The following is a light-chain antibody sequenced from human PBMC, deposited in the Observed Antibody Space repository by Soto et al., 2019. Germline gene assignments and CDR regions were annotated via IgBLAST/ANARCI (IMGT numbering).Light chain of an antibody. V-gene: IGKV1-5*01. CDR3: QQYNSYGT. CDR1: LTITNS. Sequence: IQMTQSPSTLSASVGDRVTITCRASLTITNSLAWYQQKPGKAPNLLIYDASTLESGVPSRFSGSGSGTEFTLTITSLQPDDFATYYCQQYNSYGTFGQGTKV. CDR2: DAS. J-gene: IGKJ1*01.